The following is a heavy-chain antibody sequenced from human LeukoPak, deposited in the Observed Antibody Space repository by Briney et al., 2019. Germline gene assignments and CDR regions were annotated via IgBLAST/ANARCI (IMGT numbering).Heavy chain of an antibody. CDR3: AASYYDFWSGYLY. V-gene: IGHV3-7*01. Sequence: GGSLRLSCAASGFTFSSYWMSWVRQAPEKGLEWVAKIKPDGSEIYHVDSVQGRFTISRDNAKNSLYLQMNSLRAEDTAVYYCAASYYDFWSGYLYWGQGTLVTVSS. D-gene: IGHD3-3*01. CDR2: IKPDGSEI. CDR1: GFTFSSYW. J-gene: IGHJ4*02.